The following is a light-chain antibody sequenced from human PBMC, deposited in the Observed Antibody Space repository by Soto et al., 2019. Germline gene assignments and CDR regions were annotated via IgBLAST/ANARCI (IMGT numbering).Light chain of an antibody. J-gene: IGKJ4*01. CDR2: GAS. CDR3: QQYGRSPRT. V-gene: IGKV3-20*01. CDR1: QSVSSSY. Sequence: EIVLTQSPGTLSLSPGERATLSCRASQSVSSSYLAWYQQKPGQAPRLLIYGASSRATDIPDRFSGSGSGIVFTLTISRLEPEDFAVYYCQQYGRSPRTFGGGTKV.